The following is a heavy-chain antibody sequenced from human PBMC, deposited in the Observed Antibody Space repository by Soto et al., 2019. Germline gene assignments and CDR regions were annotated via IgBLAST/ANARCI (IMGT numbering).Heavy chain of an antibody. CDR1: GYTFTTYG. Sequence: QVQLVQSGAEVKKPGASVKVSCKASGYTFTTYGISWVRQAPGQGLELMGGISAYNRHTNYAQNFQGRVTLTTDTSTNTAYMELRSLRFDDTAVYYCAIDTIIGYYAFDYWGQGTLVTVS. D-gene: IGHD3-22*01. V-gene: IGHV1-18*01. J-gene: IGHJ4*02. CDR3: AIDTIIGYYAFDY. CDR2: ISAYNRHT.